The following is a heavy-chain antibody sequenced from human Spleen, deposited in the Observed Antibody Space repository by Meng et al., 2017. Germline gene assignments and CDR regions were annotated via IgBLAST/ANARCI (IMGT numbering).Heavy chain of an antibody. J-gene: IGHJ4*02. D-gene: IGHD6-19*01. CDR2: MSHSGST. Sequence: QPQLQESGPGLVKPSEALSLTCSVSGGSISTSGYYWGWIRQPPGKGLDWIAEMSHSGSTNYNPSLKSRVTISLDESKNQFSLKLNSVTAADTAIYYCARGSFSSGWGIWGQGTLVTVSS. CDR1: GGSISTSGYY. V-gene: IGHV4-39*07. CDR3: ARGSFSSGWGI.